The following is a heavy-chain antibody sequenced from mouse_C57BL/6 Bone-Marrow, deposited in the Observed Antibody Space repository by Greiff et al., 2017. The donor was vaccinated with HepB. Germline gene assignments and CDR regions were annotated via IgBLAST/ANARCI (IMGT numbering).Heavy chain of an antibody. CDR2: IWRGGST. CDR3: AFYYYGSDWYFDV. V-gene: IGHV2-5*01. J-gene: IGHJ1*03. CDR1: GFSLTSYG. Sequence: QVHVKQSGPGLVQPSQSLSITCTVSGFSLTSYGVHWVRQSPGKGLEWLGVIWRGGSTDYNAAFMSRLSITKDNSKSQVFFKMNSLQADDTAIYYCAFYYYGSDWYFDVWGTGTTVTVSS. D-gene: IGHD1-1*01.